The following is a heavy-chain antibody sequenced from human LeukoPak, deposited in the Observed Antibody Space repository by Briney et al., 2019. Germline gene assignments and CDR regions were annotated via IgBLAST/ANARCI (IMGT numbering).Heavy chain of an antibody. CDR1: GYTFTGYY. V-gene: IGHV1-2*04. Sequence: ASVKVSCKASGYTFTGYYMHWVRQAPGQRLESMGWINPNSGGTNYAQKFQGWVTMTRDTSISTAYMELSRLRSDDTAVYYCARARRDGYIDYYFDYWGQGTLVTVSS. D-gene: IGHD5-24*01. CDR3: ARARRDGYIDYYFDY. J-gene: IGHJ4*02. CDR2: INPNSGGT.